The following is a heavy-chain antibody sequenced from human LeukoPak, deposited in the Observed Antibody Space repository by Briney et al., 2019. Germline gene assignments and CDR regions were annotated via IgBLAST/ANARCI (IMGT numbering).Heavy chain of an antibody. Sequence: ASVTVSFKASGYTFTSYYMHWVRQAPGQGLEWMGLINPSGGSTSYAQKFQGRVTMTRDTSTSTVYMELSSLRSEDTAVYYCARDRAVRGVILYYGMDVWGQGTTVTVSS. CDR3: ARDRAVRGVILYYGMDV. V-gene: IGHV1-46*01. CDR2: INPSGGST. CDR1: GYTFTSYY. J-gene: IGHJ6*02. D-gene: IGHD3-10*01.